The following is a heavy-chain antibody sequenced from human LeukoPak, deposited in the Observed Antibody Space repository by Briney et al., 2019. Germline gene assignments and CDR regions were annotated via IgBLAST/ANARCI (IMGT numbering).Heavy chain of an antibody. J-gene: IGHJ4*02. CDR3: ATDQKNLGYDILTGYSN. D-gene: IGHD3-9*01. CDR2: FDPEDGET. Sequence: ASVKVSCKVSGYTLTELSMHWVRQAPGKGLEWMGGFDPEDGETIYAQKFQGRVTMTEDTSTDTAYMELSSLRSEDTAVYYCATDQKNLGYDILTGYSNWGQGTLVIVSS. CDR1: GYTLTELS. V-gene: IGHV1-24*01.